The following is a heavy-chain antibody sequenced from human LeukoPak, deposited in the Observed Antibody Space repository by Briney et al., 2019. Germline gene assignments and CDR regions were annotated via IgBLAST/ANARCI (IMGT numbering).Heavy chain of an antibody. J-gene: IGHJ4*02. D-gene: IGHD1-1*01. V-gene: IGHV3-15*07. Sequence: GGSLRLSCAASGFSFSDTWMNWVRQAPGKGLEWVGLIKRKADDGTTDYAAPEKGRFTISRDDSKNTLYLQMNSLKTEDTAVYYCTTQSGAWNFDYWGQGTLVTVSS. CDR3: TTQSGAWNFDY. CDR2: IKRKADDGTT. CDR1: GFSFSDTW.